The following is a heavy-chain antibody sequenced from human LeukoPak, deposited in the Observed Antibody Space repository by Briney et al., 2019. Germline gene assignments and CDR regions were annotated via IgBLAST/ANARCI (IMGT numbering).Heavy chain of an antibody. D-gene: IGHD6-13*01. CDR1: GNSLIYLS. CDR2: LDPEGGGL. J-gene: IGHJ6*03. V-gene: IGHV1-24*01. Sequence: ALVKVSCKVSGNSLIYLSIHWVRQAPGKGLEWLGGLDPEGGGLIYAQNFQGRVIMTEDTSTDTAYMELSSLKSEDTGVYYCATVFQQRGYYYLDVWGKGTTVTVSS. CDR3: ATVFQQRGYYYLDV.